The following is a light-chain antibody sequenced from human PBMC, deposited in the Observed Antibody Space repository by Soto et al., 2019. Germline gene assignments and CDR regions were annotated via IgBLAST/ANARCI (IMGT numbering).Light chain of an antibody. CDR2: AAS. J-gene: IGKJ4*02. V-gene: IGKV1-39*01. Sequence: RVTQSPISLTASVSYIVAITCRESQSIRSYLNWYQQKPGKAPKLLIYAASSLQSGVQSRFSGSGSGTDFTLTISSLQSEDFATYYCQQSYSTTLTFGEGTKVDIK. CDR1: QSIRSY. CDR3: QQSYSTTLT.